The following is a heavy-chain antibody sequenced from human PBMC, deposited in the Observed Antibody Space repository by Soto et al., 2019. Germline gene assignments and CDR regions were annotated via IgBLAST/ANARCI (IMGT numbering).Heavy chain of an antibody. D-gene: IGHD3-10*01. Sequence: GASVKVSCKASGYTFTAYDINWVRQATGQGLEWLGWMNPHSGNTGYAQKVQGRVTMTRNTSISTAYMELSSLTSEDTAVYYCARGAPYYYDWGNYYILDYWGQGIRVTVSS. CDR3: ARGAPYYYDWGNYYILDY. V-gene: IGHV1-8*01. CDR2: MNPHSGNT. CDR1: GYTFTAYD. J-gene: IGHJ4*02.